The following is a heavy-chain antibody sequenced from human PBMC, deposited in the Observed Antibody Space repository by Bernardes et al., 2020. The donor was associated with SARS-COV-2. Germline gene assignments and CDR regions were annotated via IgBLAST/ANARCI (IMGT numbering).Heavy chain of an antibody. D-gene: IGHD2-2*01. CDR1: GFTFNTYC. CDR3: ARDRMRVTGAMYTF. V-gene: IGHV3-21*01. CDR2: ITSSSSNM. Sequence: GGSLRLSCVASGFTFNTYCMGWVRQPPGKGLEWVSSITSSSSNMHYSDSTKGRFTISRDNAKNSLYLQMNSLRADDTAVYYCARDRMRVTGAMYTFWGQGILVNVYS. J-gene: IGHJ4*01.